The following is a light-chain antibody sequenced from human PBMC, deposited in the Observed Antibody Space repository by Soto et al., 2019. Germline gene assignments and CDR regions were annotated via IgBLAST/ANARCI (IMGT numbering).Light chain of an antibody. V-gene: IGKV4-1*01. CDR1: QSVLYSSNNKNY. CDR2: WAS. CDR3: QQYYSTLT. Sequence: DIVMTQSPDSLAVSLGERATINCKSSQSVLYSSNNKNYLAWYQQKPGQPPKLLIYWASTRESGVPDRFSGSGSGSDFTLTSSSLQAEDVAFYYCQQYYSTLTFGGGTKVEIK. J-gene: IGKJ4*01.